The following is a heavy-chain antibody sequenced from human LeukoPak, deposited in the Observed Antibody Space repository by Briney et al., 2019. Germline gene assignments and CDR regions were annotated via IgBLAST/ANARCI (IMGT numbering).Heavy chain of an antibody. CDR2: IYSGGST. CDR1: GFTVSSNY. Sequence: GGSLRLSCAASGFTVSSNYMSWVRQAPGKGLEWVSVIYSGGSTYYADSVKGGFTISRDNSKNTLYLQMNSLRAEDTAVYYCARAYCGGDCYFPYYFDYRGQGTLVTVSS. J-gene: IGHJ4*02. V-gene: IGHV3-66*01. CDR3: ARAYCGGDCYFPYYFDY. D-gene: IGHD2-21*02.